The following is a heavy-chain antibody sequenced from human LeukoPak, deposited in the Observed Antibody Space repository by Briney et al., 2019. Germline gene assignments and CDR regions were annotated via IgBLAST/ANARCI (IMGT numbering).Heavy chain of an antibody. CDR2: INSDGSST. Sequence: PGGSLRLSCAASGFPLSRSAMSWVRQAPGKGLVWVSRINSDGSSTSYADSVKGRFTISRDNAKNTLYLQMNSLRAEDTAVYYCARRGAVANAFDIWGQGTMVTVSS. D-gene: IGHD6-19*01. CDR1: GFPLSRSA. J-gene: IGHJ3*02. V-gene: IGHV3-74*01. CDR3: ARRGAVANAFDI.